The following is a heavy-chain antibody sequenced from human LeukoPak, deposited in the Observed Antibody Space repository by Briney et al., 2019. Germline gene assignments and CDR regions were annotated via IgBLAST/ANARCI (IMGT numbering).Heavy chain of an antibody. Sequence: GGSLRLSCAASGFTFSSYSMNWVRQAPGKGLEWVSYISSSSSTIYYADSVKGRFTISRDNAKNSLYLQMNSLRAEDTAVYYCAREFGYDSSGYYYGYWGQGTLVTVSS. CDR3: AREFGYDSSGYYYGY. J-gene: IGHJ4*02. D-gene: IGHD3-22*01. V-gene: IGHV3-48*04. CDR2: ISSSSSTI. CDR1: GFTFSSYS.